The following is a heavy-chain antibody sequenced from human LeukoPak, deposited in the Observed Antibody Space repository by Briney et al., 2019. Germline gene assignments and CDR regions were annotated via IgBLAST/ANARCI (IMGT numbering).Heavy chain of an antibody. J-gene: IGHJ4*02. CDR1: GFTFSSYW. Sequence: GGSLSLSCAASGFTFSSYWMHWVRQVPGKGLVWVSRINFDGSSTTYADSVKGRFTISRDNAKNTLYLQVNSLRAEDTAVYYCARYQQRGYESDYWGQGTLVTVSS. CDR2: INFDGSST. CDR3: ARYQQRGYESDY. V-gene: IGHV3-74*01. D-gene: IGHD5-12*01.